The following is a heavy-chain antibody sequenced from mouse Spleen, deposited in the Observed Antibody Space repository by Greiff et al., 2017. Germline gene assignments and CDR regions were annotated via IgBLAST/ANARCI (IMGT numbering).Heavy chain of an antibody. V-gene: IGHV1-62-2*01. J-gene: IGHJ1*01. CDR1: GYTFTEYT. Sequence: QVQLKESGAELVKPGASVKLSCKASGYTFTEYTIHWVKQRPGQGLEWIGWFYPGSGSIKYNEKFKDKATLTADKSSSTVYMELSRLTSEDSAVYFCARHGGYYYGSRGYFDVWGAGTTVTVSS. D-gene: IGHD1-1*01. CDR2: FYPGSGSI. CDR3: ARHGGYYYGSRGYFDV.